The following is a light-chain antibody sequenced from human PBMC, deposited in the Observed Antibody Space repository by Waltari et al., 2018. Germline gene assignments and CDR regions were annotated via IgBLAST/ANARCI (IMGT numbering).Light chain of an antibody. J-gene: IGLJ2*01. V-gene: IGLV3-1*01. CDR3: QVWDSSTTLV. Sequence: YDLTQSPAVSVSPGQTASITCSGDTLGDKHDYWYHQRPDQSPVLLIYEDKKRPSGIPERFSGSNSWNTATLTITGSQAVDEADYYCQVWDSSTTLVFGGGTKLTVL. CDR2: EDK. CDR1: TLGDKH.